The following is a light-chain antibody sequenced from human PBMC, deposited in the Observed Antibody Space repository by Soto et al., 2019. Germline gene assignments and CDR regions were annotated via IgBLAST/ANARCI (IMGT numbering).Light chain of an antibody. J-gene: IGKJ2*01. CDR3: MHALQTLYT. CDR1: QSILHSNGYNY. V-gene: IGKV2-28*01. CDR2: ICS. Sequence: DIVLTQSPLSLPVTPGEPASISCRSLQSILHSNGYNYLDWYLEKPRQSPQILSEICSNRAYGVHDSFKGSESGTDFTLKISRVEAEDVGLYYCMHALQTLYTFGQGTKLEIK.